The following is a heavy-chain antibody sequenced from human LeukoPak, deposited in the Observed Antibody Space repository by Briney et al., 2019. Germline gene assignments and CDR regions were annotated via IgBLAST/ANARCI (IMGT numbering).Heavy chain of an antibody. V-gene: IGHV4-39*01. CDR3: ARSYSRSYYYSDY. D-gene: IGHD3-10*01. CDR2: IYYSGST. Sequence: SETLSLTCTVSGGSISSSSYYWGWIRQPPGKGLEWIGSIYYSGSTYYNPSLKSRVTISVDTSKNQFSLKLSSVTAADTAVYYCARSYSRSYYYSDYWGQGTLVTVSS. J-gene: IGHJ4*02. CDR1: GGSISSSSYY.